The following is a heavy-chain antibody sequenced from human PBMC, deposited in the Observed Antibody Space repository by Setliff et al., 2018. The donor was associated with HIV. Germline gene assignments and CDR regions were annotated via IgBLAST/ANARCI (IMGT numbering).Heavy chain of an antibody. D-gene: IGHD3-22*01. CDR1: GGSFSDYY. Sequence: SETLSLTCAVYGGSFSDYYWSWIRQAPGKGLEWIGEINHSGRTNFNPSLKSQVTISIDTSKQQVSLKLRSVTAADTAVYYCARGRLYYDTSGYYFYYFDYWGQGTLVTVSS. CDR3: ARGRLYYDTSGYYFYYFDY. J-gene: IGHJ4*02. V-gene: IGHV4-34*01. CDR2: INHSGRT.